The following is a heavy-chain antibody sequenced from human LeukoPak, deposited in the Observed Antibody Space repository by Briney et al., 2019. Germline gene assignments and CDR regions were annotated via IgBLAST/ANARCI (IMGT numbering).Heavy chain of an antibody. CDR1: GYIFTTYW. J-gene: IGHJ4*02. CDR2: IYPADSDT. CDR3: ARRPAFYFDY. Sequence: GESLKTSCQISGYIFTTYWIAWVRQMPGKGLEWMGVIYPADSDTKYSPSFQGQVTFSVDKSISTAYLQWNSLKASDTAIYYCARRPAFYFDYWGQGTLVTVSS. D-gene: IGHD6-6*01. V-gene: IGHV5-51*01.